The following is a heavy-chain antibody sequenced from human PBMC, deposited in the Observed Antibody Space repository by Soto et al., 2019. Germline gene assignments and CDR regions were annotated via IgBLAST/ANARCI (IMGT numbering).Heavy chain of an antibody. J-gene: IGHJ3*02. Sequence: PSETLSLTSTFSGFSISSYYWSWIRQPPGKGLEWIGYIYYSGSTNYNPSLKSRVIIGVDTSKNHFSLKLSSVTAEDTAVYYCARSRLEYYYDSSGYYGLDAFDIWGQGTMVTVSS. CDR1: GFSISSYY. CDR2: IYYSGST. CDR3: ARSRLEYYYDSSGYYGLDAFDI. V-gene: IGHV4-59*01. D-gene: IGHD3-22*01.